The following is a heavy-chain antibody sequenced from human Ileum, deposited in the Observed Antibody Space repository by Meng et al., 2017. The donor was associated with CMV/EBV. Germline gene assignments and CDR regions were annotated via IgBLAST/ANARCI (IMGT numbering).Heavy chain of an antibody. CDR1: GFSFNNAR. CDR2: IRRKTYGGTT. CDR3: TPLDYSDF. J-gene: IGHJ4*02. V-gene: IGHV3-15*07. Sequence: LSSVAAGFSFNNARITWVRQAPSKGLEWVGRIRRKTYGGTTDYAAPVKCRFTISRDDSKDTLYLQMNNLKTEDTGFYYCTPLDYSDFWGQGTLVTVSS.